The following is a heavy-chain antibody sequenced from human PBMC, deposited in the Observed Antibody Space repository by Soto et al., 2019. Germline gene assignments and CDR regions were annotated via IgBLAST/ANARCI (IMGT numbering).Heavy chain of an antibody. CDR1: GFTFSNAW. CDR3: TTNRSPAAMDYYYGMDV. V-gene: IGHV3-15*07. Sequence: GGSLRLSCAASGFTFSNAWMNWVRQAPGKGLEWVGRIKSKTDGGTNDYAAHVEGRFTISRTDSKNMLYLQMNRLKTEDTAVYYCTTNRSPAAMDYYYGMDVWGQGTTVTVSS. J-gene: IGHJ6*02. D-gene: IGHD2-2*01. CDR2: IKSKTDGGTN.